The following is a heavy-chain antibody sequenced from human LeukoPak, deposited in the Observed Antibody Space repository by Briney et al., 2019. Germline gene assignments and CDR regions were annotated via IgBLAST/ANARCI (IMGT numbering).Heavy chain of an antibody. Sequence: GGSLRLSCAASGFTFSSYAMHWVRQAPGKGLEYVSAISSNGGSTYYANSVKGRFTISRDNSKNTLYLQMGSLRAGDMAVYYCATLPHIAVAGKPHDAFDIWGQGTMVTVSS. V-gene: IGHV3-64*01. J-gene: IGHJ3*02. CDR3: ATLPHIAVAGKPHDAFDI. CDR2: ISSNGGST. D-gene: IGHD6-19*01. CDR1: GFTFSSYA.